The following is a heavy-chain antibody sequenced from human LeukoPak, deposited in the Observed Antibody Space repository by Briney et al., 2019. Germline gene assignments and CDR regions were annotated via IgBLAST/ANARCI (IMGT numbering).Heavy chain of an antibody. J-gene: IGHJ4*02. CDR2: ISSGSTYT. CDR1: GFTFRNYG. CDR3: ARTGYGYNYFDY. V-gene: IGHV3-21*01. D-gene: IGHD3-16*01. Sequence: GGSLRLSCAASGFTFRNYGMHWVRQAPGKGLEWVSSISSGSTYTYYADSVKGRFTISRDNAKNSLYLQMNSLRAEDTAVYYCARTGYGYNYFDYWGQGTLVTVSS.